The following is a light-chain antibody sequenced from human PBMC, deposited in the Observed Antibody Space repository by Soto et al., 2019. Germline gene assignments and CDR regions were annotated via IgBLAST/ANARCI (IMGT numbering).Light chain of an antibody. CDR2: DTS. CDR1: QFLSSY. CDR3: HQRNK. Sequence: EVVLTQSPATLSLAPGERATLSCRASQFLSSYLAWYQQKPGQPPRLLIYDTSNRSTGIPARFSGSRAGTDFPLTSSSRDPEEFGVYFCHQRNKFGQGTRLEIK. J-gene: IGKJ5*01. V-gene: IGKV3-11*01.